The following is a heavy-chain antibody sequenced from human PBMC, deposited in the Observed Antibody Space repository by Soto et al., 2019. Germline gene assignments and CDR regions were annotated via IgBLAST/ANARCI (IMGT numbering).Heavy chain of an antibody. V-gene: IGHV3-23*01. Sequence: EVQLLESGGGLVQPGGSLRLTCAASEFTFSNYAMSWVRQAPGKGLEWVSVISGSGSNTYYADSVKGRFTISRDNSKDTLYLQMNGLRAEDTAVYYCAKAPRTYDFPYYFDYWGQGTLVTVSS. CDR2: ISGSGSNT. D-gene: IGHD3-3*01. CDR1: EFTFSNYA. CDR3: AKAPRTYDFPYYFDY. J-gene: IGHJ4*02.